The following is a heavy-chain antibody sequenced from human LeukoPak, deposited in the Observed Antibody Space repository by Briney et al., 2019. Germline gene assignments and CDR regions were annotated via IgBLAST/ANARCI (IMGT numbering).Heavy chain of an antibody. V-gene: IGHV3-33*08. CDR3: ARLGTPKILDY. CDR2: IWYDGSNK. Sequence: GGSLRLSCAASGFTFGDHVMSWVRQAPGKGLEWVAVIWYDGSNKYYADSVEGRFAISRDNPKNTLYLEMNSLRVEDTAVYYCARLGTPKILDYWGQRILVTVSS. CDR1: GFTFGDHV. J-gene: IGHJ4*02. D-gene: IGHD2-15*01.